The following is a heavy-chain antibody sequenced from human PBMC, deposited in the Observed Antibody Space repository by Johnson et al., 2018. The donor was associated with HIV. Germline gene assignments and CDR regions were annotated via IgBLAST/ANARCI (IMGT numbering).Heavy chain of an antibody. CDR2: IYSGGST. Sequence: VQLVESGGGLVQPGGSLRLSCGASGFSVSNNYMNWVRQAPGKGLEWVSVIYSGGSTYYADSVKGRFTISRDTSKNTLYLQMNSLSPGDTAVYYCVRGGSDAFDIWGQGTMVTVSS. CDR1: GFSVSNNY. D-gene: IGHD3-10*01. CDR3: VRGGSDAFDI. V-gene: IGHV3-66*01. J-gene: IGHJ3*02.